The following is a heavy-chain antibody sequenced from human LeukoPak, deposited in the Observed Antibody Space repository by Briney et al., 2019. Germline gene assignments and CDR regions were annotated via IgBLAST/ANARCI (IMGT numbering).Heavy chain of an antibody. CDR2: IYYSGST. CDR1: GVSISSYY. Sequence: SETLSLTCTVSGVSISSYYWSWIRQPPGKGLEWIGYIYYSGSTNYNPSLKSRVTISVDTSKNQFSLNLSSVTAADTAVYYCARHSYYYYGMDVWGQGTTVTVSS. J-gene: IGHJ6*02. V-gene: IGHV4-59*08. CDR3: ARHSYYYYGMDV.